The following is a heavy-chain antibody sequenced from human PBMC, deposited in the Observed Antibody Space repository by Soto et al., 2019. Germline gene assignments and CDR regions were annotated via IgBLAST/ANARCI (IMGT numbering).Heavy chain of an antibody. CDR2: ISGSGGST. V-gene: IGHV3-23*01. D-gene: IGHD6-13*01. CDR3: AKDLIPYSSSCDLDY. J-gene: IGHJ4*02. Sequence: EVQLLESGGGLVQPGGSLRLSCAASGFTFSSYAMSWVRQAPGKGLEWVSAISGSGGSTYYADSVKGRFTISRDNSKNTLYLQMHSLRAEDTAVYYCAKDLIPYSSSCDLDYWGQGTLVTVSS. CDR1: GFTFSSYA.